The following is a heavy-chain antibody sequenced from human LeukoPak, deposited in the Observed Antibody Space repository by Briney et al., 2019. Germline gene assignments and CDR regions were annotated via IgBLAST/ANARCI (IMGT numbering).Heavy chain of an antibody. D-gene: IGHD3-22*01. CDR1: GGSISSSNW. V-gene: IGHV4-4*02. CDR2: IYHSGST. Sequence: SETLSLTCAVSGGSISSSNWWSWVRQPPGKGLEWIGEIYHSGSTNYNPSLKSRVTISVDKSKNQFSLKLSSVTAADTAVYYCARGGRGMIVGNDFDYWRQGTLATVSS. J-gene: IGHJ4*02. CDR3: ARGGRGMIVGNDFDY.